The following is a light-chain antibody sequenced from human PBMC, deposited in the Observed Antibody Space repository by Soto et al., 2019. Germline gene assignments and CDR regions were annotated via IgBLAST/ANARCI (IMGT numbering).Light chain of an antibody. Sequence: EIVLTHSPCTLSLSQCERVALSGSAGQSVTTRLAWYQHKPGQTPRLLIYDTSTRATGVPPRFSGSRSGAEFTLTISSLQSEDFAVYYCHQYNNWPPWTFGQGTKVDI. J-gene: IGKJ1*01. CDR1: QSVTTR. V-gene: IGKV3-15*01. CDR3: HQYNNWPPWT. CDR2: DTS.